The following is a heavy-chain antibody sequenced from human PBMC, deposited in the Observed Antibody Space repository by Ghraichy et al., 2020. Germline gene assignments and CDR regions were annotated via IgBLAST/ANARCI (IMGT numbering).Heavy chain of an antibody. CDR1: GGTFSSYA. V-gene: IGHV1-69*04. CDR2: IIPILGIA. CDR3: ARGIYDILTGYSLYYYYYGMDV. J-gene: IGHJ6*02. D-gene: IGHD3-9*01. Sequence: SVKVSCKASGGTFSSYAISWVRQAPGQGLEWMGRIIPILGIANYAQKFQGRVTITADKSTSTAYMELSSLRSEDTAVYYCARGIYDILTGYSLYYYYYGMDVWGQGTTVTVSS.